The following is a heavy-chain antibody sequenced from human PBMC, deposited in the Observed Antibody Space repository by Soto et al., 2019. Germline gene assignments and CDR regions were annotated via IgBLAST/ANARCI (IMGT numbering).Heavy chain of an antibody. Sequence: GGSLRLSCAASGFTFSSYGMHWVRQAPGKGLEWVAVIWYDGSNKYYADSVKGRFTISRDNSKNTLYLQMNSLRAEDTAVYYCARDGSPLDCSGGSCYPNGGYYYYGMDVWGQGTTVTVSS. CDR2: IWYDGSNK. CDR1: GFTFSSYG. CDR3: ARDGSPLDCSGGSCYPNGGYYYYGMDV. D-gene: IGHD2-15*01. J-gene: IGHJ6*02. V-gene: IGHV3-33*01.